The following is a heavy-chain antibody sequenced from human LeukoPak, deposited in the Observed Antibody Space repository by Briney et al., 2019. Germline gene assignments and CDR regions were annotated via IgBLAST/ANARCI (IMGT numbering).Heavy chain of an antibody. CDR3: ARCVTTDYYYYMDV. CDR2: IYYSGST. D-gene: IGHD4-11*01. J-gene: IGHJ6*03. CDR1: GGSISSYY. Sequence: PSETLSLTCTVSGGSISSYYWSWIRQPPGKGLQWIGYIYYSGSTNYNPSLKSRVTISVDTSKNQLSLKLSSVTAADTAVYYCARCVTTDYYYYMDVWGKGTTVTVS. V-gene: IGHV4-59*01.